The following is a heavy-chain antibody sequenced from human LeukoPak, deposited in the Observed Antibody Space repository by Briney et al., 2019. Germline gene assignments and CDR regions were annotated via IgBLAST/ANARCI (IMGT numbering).Heavy chain of an antibody. CDR3: ARGIQTATLYFDS. J-gene: IGHJ4*02. CDR2: ISYVGSNK. V-gene: IGHV3-30-3*01. CDR1: GFTSSSYA. D-gene: IGHD5-24*01. Sequence: GGSLRLSCAASGFTSSSYAMHWVRQAPGKGLEGVAVISYVGSNKYYADSVKGRFTISRDNSKNTLYLQMNSLRAEDTAVYYCARGIQTATLYFDSWGQGTLVTVSP.